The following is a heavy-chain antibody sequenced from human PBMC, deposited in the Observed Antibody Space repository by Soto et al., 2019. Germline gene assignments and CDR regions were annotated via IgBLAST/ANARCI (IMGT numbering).Heavy chain of an antibody. V-gene: IGHV1-8*01. CDR3: AREKTRHQYDFWSGYYRWFDP. D-gene: IGHD3-3*01. CDR2: MNPNSGNT. J-gene: IGHJ5*02. Sequence: ASVKVSCKASGYTFTSYDINWVRQATGQGLEWMGWMNPNSGNTGYAQKFQGRVTMTRNTSISTAYMELSSLRSEDTAVYYCAREKTRHQYDFWSGYYRWFDPRGQGTLVTVSS. CDR1: GYTFTSYD.